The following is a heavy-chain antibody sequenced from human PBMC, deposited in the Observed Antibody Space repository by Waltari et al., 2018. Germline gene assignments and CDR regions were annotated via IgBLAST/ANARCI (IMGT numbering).Heavy chain of an antibody. V-gene: IGHV3-23*01. CDR3: AKGQEERGSGWGMDV. Sequence: EVQLLESGGRLVQPGGSLRLSCAASGFTFRSYAMSWVRQAPGKGLEWVSAISGGVDSTYYTKAVKGRFTISRDNSNLYLQMNSLRAEDTALYYCAKGQEERGSGWGMDVWGRGTTVTVSS. CDR2: ISGGVDST. J-gene: IGHJ6*02. D-gene: IGHD6-19*01. CDR1: GFTFRSYA.